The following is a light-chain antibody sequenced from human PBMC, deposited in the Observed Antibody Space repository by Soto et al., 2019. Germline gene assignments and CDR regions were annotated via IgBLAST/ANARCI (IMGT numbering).Light chain of an antibody. Sequence: DIQMTQSPSTLSGSVGDRVTITCRASQTISSWLAWYQQKPGKAPKLLIYKASTLKSGVPSRFSGSGSGTEFTLTISSLQPEDFAVYYCQQYTDWPWGTFGGGTKVGIK. V-gene: IGKV1-5*03. CDR2: KAS. J-gene: IGKJ4*01. CDR1: QTISSW. CDR3: QQYTDWPWGT.